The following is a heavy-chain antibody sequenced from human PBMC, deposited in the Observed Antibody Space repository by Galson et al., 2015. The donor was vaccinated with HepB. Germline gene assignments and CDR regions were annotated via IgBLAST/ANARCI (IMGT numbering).Heavy chain of an antibody. J-gene: IGHJ4*02. CDR3: AKEYERYCSGGSCYYFDY. V-gene: IGHV3-30*18. CDR2: IPYDGSNK. Sequence: SLRLSCAASGFTFSSYGMHWVRQAPGKGLEWVAVIPYDGSNKYYADSVKGRFTISRDNSKNTLYLQMNSLRAEDTAVYYCAKEYERYCSGGSCYYFDYWGQGTLVTVSS. D-gene: IGHD2-15*01. CDR1: GFTFSSYG.